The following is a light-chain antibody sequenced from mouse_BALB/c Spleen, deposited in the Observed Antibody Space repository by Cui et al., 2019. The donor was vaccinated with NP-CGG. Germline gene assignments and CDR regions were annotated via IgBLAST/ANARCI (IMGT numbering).Light chain of an antibody. CDR2: GTN. CDR3: ALWYSNHWV. Sequence: QAVVTQESALTTSPGETVTLTCRSSTGAVTTSNHANAVQEKPDHLFTGLIGGTNNRAPGVPARFSGSLIGDKAALTITGAQTEDEAIYFCALWYSNHWVFGGGTKLTVL. CDR1: TGAVTTSNH. V-gene: IGLV1*01. J-gene: IGLJ1*01.